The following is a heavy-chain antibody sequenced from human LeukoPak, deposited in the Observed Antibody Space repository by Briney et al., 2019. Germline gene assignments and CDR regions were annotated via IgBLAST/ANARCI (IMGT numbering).Heavy chain of an antibody. CDR2: ISWNSGSI. CDR1: GFTFDDYA. Sequence: PGRSLRLSCAASGFTFDDYAMHWVRHAPGKGLEWVSGISWNSGSIGYADSVKGRFTISRDDAKNSLYLQMNSLRAEDTALYYCAKVATADYFDYWGQGTLVTVSS. J-gene: IGHJ4*02. CDR3: AKVATADYFDY. D-gene: IGHD5-12*01. V-gene: IGHV3-9*01.